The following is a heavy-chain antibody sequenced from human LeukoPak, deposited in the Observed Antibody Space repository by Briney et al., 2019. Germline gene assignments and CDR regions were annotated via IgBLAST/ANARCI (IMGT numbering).Heavy chain of an antibody. V-gene: IGHV4-34*01. D-gene: IGHD2-21*02. Sequence: PSETLSLTCAVYGGSFSGYYWSWIRQPPREGLEWIGEINHSGSTNYNPSLKSRVTISVDTSKNQFSLKLSSVTAADTAVYYCARGPDCGDDCAGDYWGQGTLVTVSS. J-gene: IGHJ4*02. CDR3: ARGPDCGDDCAGDY. CDR2: INHSGST. CDR1: GGSFSGYY.